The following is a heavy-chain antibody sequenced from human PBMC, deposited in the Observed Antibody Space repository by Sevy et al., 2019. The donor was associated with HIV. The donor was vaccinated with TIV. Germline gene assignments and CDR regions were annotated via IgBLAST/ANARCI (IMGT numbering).Heavy chain of an antibody. CDR2: IYYSGST. CDR1: GGSISSSSYY. J-gene: IGHJ5*02. CDR3: VRHYRFQDTYYDFWSGYYSPPPFDP. V-gene: IGHV4-39*01. Sequence: SETLSLTCTVSGGSISSSSYYWGWIRQPPGKGLEWIGSIYYSGSTYYNPSLKSRVTISVDTSKNQFSLKLSSVTAADTAVYYCVRHYRFQDTYYDFWSGYYSPPPFDPWGQGTLVTVSS. D-gene: IGHD3-3*01.